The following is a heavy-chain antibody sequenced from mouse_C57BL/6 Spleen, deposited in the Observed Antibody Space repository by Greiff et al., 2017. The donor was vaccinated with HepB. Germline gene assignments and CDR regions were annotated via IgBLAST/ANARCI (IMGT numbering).Heavy chain of an antibody. CDR2: IHPNSGTT. CDR3: ASGFDAYYALDY. V-gene: IGHV1-64*01. CDR1: GYTFTSYW. Sequence: QVQLQQSGAELVKPGASVTLSCKASGYTFTSYWMHWVKQRPGQGLEWIGMIHPNSGTTNYNEKFKSKATLTVDKSSSTAYMQLSSLTSEDSAVYDCASGFDAYYALDYWGQGTSVTVSS. J-gene: IGHJ4*01.